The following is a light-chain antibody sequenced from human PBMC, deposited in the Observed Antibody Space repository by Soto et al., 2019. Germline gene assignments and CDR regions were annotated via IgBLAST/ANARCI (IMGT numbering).Light chain of an antibody. CDR1: QSVSYY. J-gene: IGKJ4*01. V-gene: IGKV3-20*01. Sequence: EIVLTQSPGTLSLSPGERATLSCRASQSVSYYLAWYQQKPGQAPRLLIYDASSRATGIQDRFTGSGSGTDFTLTISRLEPEDFAVYYCKQYSSSPLTFGGGTKVDIK. CDR3: KQYSSSPLT. CDR2: DAS.